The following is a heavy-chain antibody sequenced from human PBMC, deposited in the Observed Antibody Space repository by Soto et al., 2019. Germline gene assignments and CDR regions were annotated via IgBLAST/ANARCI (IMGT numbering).Heavy chain of an antibody. Sequence: PSETLSLTCTVSGGSISSYYWSWIRQPPGKGLEWIGYIYYSGSTNYNPALKSRGTISVDTPKKQFSLKLSSVTAADTAVYYCARYSSGWYGFDYWGQGTLVTVSS. CDR2: IYYSGST. V-gene: IGHV4-59*01. CDR1: GGSISSYY. CDR3: ARYSSGWYGFDY. D-gene: IGHD6-19*01. J-gene: IGHJ4*02.